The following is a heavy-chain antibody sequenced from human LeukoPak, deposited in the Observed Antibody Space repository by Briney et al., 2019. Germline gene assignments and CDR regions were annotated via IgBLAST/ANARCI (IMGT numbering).Heavy chain of an antibody. CDR1: GFTFGSYW. V-gene: IGHV3-74*01. D-gene: IGHD4-23*01. CDR2: INTDGSRT. CDR3: ASPTVGNAFDI. Sequence: PGGSLRLSRAASGFTFGSYWIHWVRQAPGKGLVWVSRINTDGSRTNYADSVKGRFTLSRDNAKNTLYLQMNSLRAEDTAVYYCASPTVGNAFDIWGQGTMVTVSS. J-gene: IGHJ3*02.